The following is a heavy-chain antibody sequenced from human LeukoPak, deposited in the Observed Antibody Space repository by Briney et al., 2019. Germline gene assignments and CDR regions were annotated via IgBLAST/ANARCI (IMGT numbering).Heavy chain of an antibody. Sequence: ASVKVSCKASGYTFTSYGISWVRQAPGQGLEWMGWINPNSGGTNYAQKFQGRVTMTRDTSFSTAYMDLIRVRSDDTAVYYCVRGFSSSFVFDYWGQGTLVTVSS. CDR2: INPNSGGT. D-gene: IGHD6-13*01. CDR1: GYTFTSYG. V-gene: IGHV1-2*02. J-gene: IGHJ4*02. CDR3: VRGFSSSFVFDY.